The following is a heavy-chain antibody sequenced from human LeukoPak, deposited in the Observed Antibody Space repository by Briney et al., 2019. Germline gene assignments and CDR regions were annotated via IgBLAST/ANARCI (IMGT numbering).Heavy chain of an antibody. J-gene: IGHJ4*02. Sequence: ASVKVSCKASGYTFTSYGISWVRQAPGQGLEWMGWINPNSGGTNYAQKFQGRVTMTRGTSISTAYMELSRLRSDDTAVYYCARDRRGPLDYWGQGTLVTVSS. V-gene: IGHV1-2*02. CDR2: INPNSGGT. CDR3: ARDRRGPLDY. CDR1: GYTFTSYG.